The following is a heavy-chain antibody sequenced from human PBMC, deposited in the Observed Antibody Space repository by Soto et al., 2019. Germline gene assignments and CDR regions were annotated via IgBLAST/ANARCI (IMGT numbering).Heavy chain of an antibody. CDR2: VSYSGNT. D-gene: IGHD2-15*01. CDR3: ACPGGSRGSAIDP. Sequence: TLSLTCTISGDYRSTYYWSWIRQPPGKGLEWIGYVSYSGNTNYNPSLKSRVTMSIATSKNQFSLSVTSVTPADTALYCYACPGGSRGSAIDPGGQGTKVTGSS. J-gene: IGHJ5*02. CDR1: GDYRSTYY. V-gene: IGHV4-59*01.